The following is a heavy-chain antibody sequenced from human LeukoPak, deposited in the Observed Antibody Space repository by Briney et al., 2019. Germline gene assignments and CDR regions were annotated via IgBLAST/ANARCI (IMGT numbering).Heavy chain of an antibody. CDR1: GFTFSSYS. D-gene: IGHD3-10*01. CDR2: ISSSRSYI. Sequence: GGSLRLSCAASGFTFSSYSMNWVRQAPGKGLEWVSFISSSRSYIYYADSVKGRFTISRDNAKNSLYLQMNSLRAEDTAVYYCASHGSGSTLYYYYMDVWGKGTTVTVSS. V-gene: IGHV3-21*01. J-gene: IGHJ6*03. CDR3: ASHGSGSTLYYYYMDV.